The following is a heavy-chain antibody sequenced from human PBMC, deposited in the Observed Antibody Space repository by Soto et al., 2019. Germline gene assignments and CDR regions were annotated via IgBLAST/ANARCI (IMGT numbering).Heavy chain of an antibody. V-gene: IGHV3-30*18. Sequence: QVQLVESGGGVVQPGRSLRLSCAASGFTFSSYGMHWVRQAPGKGLEWVAVISYDGSNKYYADSVKGRFTISRDNSKNTLYLQMNRLRAEDTAVYYCAKDLWNCMDVWGQGTTVTVSS. CDR2: ISYDGSNK. CDR3: AKDLWNCMDV. D-gene: IGHD1-7*01. CDR1: GFTFSSYG. J-gene: IGHJ6*02.